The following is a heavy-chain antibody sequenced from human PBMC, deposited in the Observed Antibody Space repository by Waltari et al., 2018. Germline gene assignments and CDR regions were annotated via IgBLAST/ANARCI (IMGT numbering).Heavy chain of an antibody. V-gene: IGHV3-49*03. CDR3: ARESSGNIGWFDS. CDR1: GYIFGDYA. D-gene: IGHD2-15*01. J-gene: IGHJ5*01. Sequence: EVHMVESGGDLVQPGRSLRLSCRGSGYIFGDYAVSWFRQAPGKGLEWIGVVRSNIYGGVAEYAASVTGRFTITRDDDDNIAYLQMDSLRREDTAVYYCARESSGNIGWFDSWGRGTLVTVSS. CDR2: VRSNIYGGVA.